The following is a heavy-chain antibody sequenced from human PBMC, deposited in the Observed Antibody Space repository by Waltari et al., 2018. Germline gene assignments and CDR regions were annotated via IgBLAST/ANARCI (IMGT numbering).Heavy chain of an antibody. CDR2: IYYSGST. Sequence: QLQLQESGPGLVKPSETLSLTCTASGGSISSSSYYWGWIRQPPGKGLEWIGSIYYSGSTYYNPSLKSRVTISVDTSKNQFSLKLSSVTAADTAVYYCARHSGFLEWLLFFDYWGQGTLVTVSS. J-gene: IGHJ4*02. CDR3: ARHSGFLEWLLFFDY. D-gene: IGHD3-3*01. V-gene: IGHV4-39*01. CDR1: GGSISSSSYY.